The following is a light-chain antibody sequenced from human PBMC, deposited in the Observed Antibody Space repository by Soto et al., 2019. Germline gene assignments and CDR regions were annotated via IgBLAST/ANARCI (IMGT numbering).Light chain of an antibody. J-gene: IGKJ5*01. CDR3: QQSYSNPIT. CDR1: QSISSF. V-gene: IGKV1-39*01. CDR2: PAS. Sequence: DIQLIQPRSSLSASVGDRFTITCRAGQSISSFLNWYEQKAGQAPKILIYPASSLQSGVPSRFSGSGSGTDSTLTISSLRAEDVVTYYCQQSYSNPITCGQGTRLEIK.